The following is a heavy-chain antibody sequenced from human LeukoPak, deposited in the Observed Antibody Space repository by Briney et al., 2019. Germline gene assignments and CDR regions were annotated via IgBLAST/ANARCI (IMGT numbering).Heavy chain of an antibody. CDR1: GGTFTSYA. CDR3: ARDRNQYYYGSGSPYYYFDY. CDR2: IIPILGIA. D-gene: IGHD3-10*01. Sequence: SVKVSFKAAGGTFTSYAISWVRQSPGQGLEWRGRIIPILGIANYAQKFQGRVTITADKATSTTYMELSSLRSEDTAVYSCARDRNQYYYGSGSPYYYFDYWGQGTLVTVSS. V-gene: IGHV1-69*04. J-gene: IGHJ4*02.